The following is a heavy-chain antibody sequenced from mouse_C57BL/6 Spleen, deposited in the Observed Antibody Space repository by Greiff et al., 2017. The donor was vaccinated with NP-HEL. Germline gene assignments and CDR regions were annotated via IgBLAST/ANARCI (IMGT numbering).Heavy chain of an antibody. CDR1: GYTFTTYP. J-gene: IGHJ2*01. V-gene: IGHV1-47*01. CDR2: FHPYNDDT. CDR3: ASGVTTGDYFDD. D-gene: IGHD1-1*01. Sequence: VQLQQSGADLVKPGASVKMSCTASGYTFTTYPIEWMQQNHGKSLEWIGNFHPYNDDTKYNEKFKGKATLTVDTSSSTVYLELSRLTSDDAAVYYGASGVTTGDYFDDWGQGTTLTVSS.